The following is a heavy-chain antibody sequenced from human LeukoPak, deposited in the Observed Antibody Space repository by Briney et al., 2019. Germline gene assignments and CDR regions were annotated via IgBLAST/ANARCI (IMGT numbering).Heavy chain of an antibody. CDR3: AKGYSSGWSPFDY. CDR1: GFTLSSYA. D-gene: IGHD6-19*01. CDR2: ISAGGGTT. V-gene: IGHV3-23*01. Sequence: GGSLRLSCAASGFTLSSYAMSWVRQAPGKGLEWVSGISAGGGTTHYADSVKGRFTISRDNSKNTLYLQMNSLRAEDTALYYCAKGYSSGWSPFDYWGQGTLVTVSS. J-gene: IGHJ4*02.